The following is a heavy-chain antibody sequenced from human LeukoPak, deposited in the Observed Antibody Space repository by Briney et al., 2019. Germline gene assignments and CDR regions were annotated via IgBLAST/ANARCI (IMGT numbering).Heavy chain of an antibody. CDR1: GFTVSGTH. CDR2: MYTGGTT. CDR3: AKDEATSGGGLDS. V-gene: IGHV3-53*01. Sequence: GGSLRLSCAASGFTVSGTHMSWVRQAPGKDLKWVSAMYTGGTTYYADSVMGRFTVSRDNSRNTVFLHMNSLRVDDTAVYYCAKDEATSGGGLDSWGQGTLVTVSS. D-gene: IGHD3-16*01. J-gene: IGHJ4*02.